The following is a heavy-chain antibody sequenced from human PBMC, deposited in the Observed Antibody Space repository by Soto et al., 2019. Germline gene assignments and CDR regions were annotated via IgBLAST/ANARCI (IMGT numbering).Heavy chain of an antibody. Sequence: PGGSLRLSCAAPGFSFSIHALHWIRQAPGEGLEWVAVMSPNGDNQYYADSVKGRFTISRDTSKSTLSLQMTSLRPEDTAVYYCARGYTGSPGAFDIWGQGTMVTVSS. CDR3: ARGYTGSPGAFDI. J-gene: IGHJ3*02. CDR2: MSPNGDNQ. CDR1: GFSFSIHA. V-gene: IGHV3-30-3*01. D-gene: IGHD1-26*01.